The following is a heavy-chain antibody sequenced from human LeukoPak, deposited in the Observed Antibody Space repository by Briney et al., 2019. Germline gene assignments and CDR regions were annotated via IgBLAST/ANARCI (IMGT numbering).Heavy chain of an antibody. Sequence: GGSLRLSCAASGFTFDDYAMHWVRQAPGKGLEWVSGISWNSGSIGYADSVKGRFTISRDNAKNSLYLQMNSLRAEDTAVYYCARSAIVGATLFDDAFDIWGQGTMVTVSS. CDR1: GFTFDDYA. CDR3: ARSAIVGATLFDDAFDI. CDR2: ISWNSGSI. D-gene: IGHD1-26*01. J-gene: IGHJ3*02. V-gene: IGHV3-9*01.